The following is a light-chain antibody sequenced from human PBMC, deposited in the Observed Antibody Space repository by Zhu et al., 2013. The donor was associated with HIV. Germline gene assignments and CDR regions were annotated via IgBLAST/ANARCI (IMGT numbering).Light chain of an antibody. CDR2: AAS. J-gene: IGKJ2*01. Sequence: DIQMTQSPSSVSASVGDRVTISCRASQGISNWLAWYQQKPGRAPKLLIYAASSLQSGVPSRFSGSGSGTDFTLTISSLQPEDFATYYCQQANSLVPMYTFGQGTKLEI. V-gene: IGKV1-12*01. CDR1: QGISNW. CDR3: QQANSLVPMYT.